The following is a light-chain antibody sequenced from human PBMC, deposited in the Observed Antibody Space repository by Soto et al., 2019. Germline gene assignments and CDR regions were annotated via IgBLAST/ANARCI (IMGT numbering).Light chain of an antibody. CDR2: EVS. V-gene: IGLV2-8*01. CDR3: VSYAGGIVV. CDR1: SSDVGAYGS. Sequence: QSAPAQPPSASGSPGQSVTIACTGTSSDVGAYGSVSWYRHHPGKAPKLMIYEVSKRPSGVPDRFSGSKSGNTASLTVSGLQPEDEADYYCVSYAGGIVVFGGGTKLTVL. J-gene: IGLJ2*01.